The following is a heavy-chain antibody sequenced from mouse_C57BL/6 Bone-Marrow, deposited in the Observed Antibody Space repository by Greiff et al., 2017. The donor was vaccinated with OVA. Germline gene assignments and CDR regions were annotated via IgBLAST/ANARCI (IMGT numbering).Heavy chain of an antibody. D-gene: IGHD2-2*01. J-gene: IGHJ4*01. CDR2: IYPGNSDT. V-gene: IGHV1-5*01. CDR1: GYTFTSYW. Sequence: VQLQQSGTVLARPGASVKMSCKTSGYTFTSYWMHWVKQRPGQGLEWIGAIYPGNSDTSYNQKFKGKAKLTAVTSASTAYMELSSLTNEDSAVYYFTNPIYYGYDVYAMDYWGQGTSVTVSS. CDR3: TNPIYYGYDVYAMDY.